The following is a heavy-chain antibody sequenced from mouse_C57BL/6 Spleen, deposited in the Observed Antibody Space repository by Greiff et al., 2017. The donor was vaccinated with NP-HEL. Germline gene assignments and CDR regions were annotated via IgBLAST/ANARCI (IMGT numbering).Heavy chain of an antibody. V-gene: IGHV1-61*01. Sequence: QVQLQQPGAELVRPGSSVKLSCKASGYTFTSYWMDWVKQRPGQGLEWIGNIYPSDSETHYNQKFKDKATLTVDKSSSTAYMQLSSLTSEDSAVYYCARKIYYGNLYYFDYWGQGTTLTVSS. CDR3: ARKIYYGNLYYFDY. CDR1: GYTFTSYW. J-gene: IGHJ2*01. D-gene: IGHD2-1*01. CDR2: IYPSDSET.